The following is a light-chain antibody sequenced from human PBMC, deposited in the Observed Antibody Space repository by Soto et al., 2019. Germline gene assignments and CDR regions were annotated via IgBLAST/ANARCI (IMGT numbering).Light chain of an antibody. CDR3: QQSYSLPRT. V-gene: IGKV1-39*01. J-gene: IGKJ1*01. Sequence: DIQLTPSPSSLSASVGDRVTITCRASQSISMSLNWYQQKSGKAPELLIYGSSTLQGGVPSRFSGSVSGTEFTLTINALQPEDFATYDCQQSYSLPRTFGQGTKVEIK. CDR1: QSISMS. CDR2: GSS.